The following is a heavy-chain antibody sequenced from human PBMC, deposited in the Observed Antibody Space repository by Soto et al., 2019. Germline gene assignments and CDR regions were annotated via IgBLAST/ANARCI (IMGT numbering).Heavy chain of an antibody. CDR3: AKDIGSSCCYRPATLDY. V-gene: IGHV3-30*18. CDR2: ISYDGSNK. J-gene: IGHJ4*02. D-gene: IGHD2-15*01. CDR1: GFTFSSYG. Sequence: GGSLRLSCAASGFTFSSYGMHWVRQAPGKGLEWVAVISYDGSNKYYADSVKGRFTISRDNSKNTLYLQMNSLRAEDTDVYYCAKDIGSSCCYRPATLDYRGQRTLVTVSS.